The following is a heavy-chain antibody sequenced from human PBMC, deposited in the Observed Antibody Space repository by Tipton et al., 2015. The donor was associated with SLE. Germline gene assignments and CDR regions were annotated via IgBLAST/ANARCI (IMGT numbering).Heavy chain of an antibody. CDR3: ARELLPYYGMDV. Sequence: GSLRLSCAASGFTFSGNFLNWVRQAPGKGLEWVSVIYSGGTTYYADSVKGRFTISRDNSKNTLYLQMNSLRAEDTAVYYCARELLPYYGMDVWGQGTTVTVSS. V-gene: IGHV3-53*05. D-gene: IGHD2-15*01. CDR1: GFTFSGNF. J-gene: IGHJ6*02. CDR2: IYSGGTT.